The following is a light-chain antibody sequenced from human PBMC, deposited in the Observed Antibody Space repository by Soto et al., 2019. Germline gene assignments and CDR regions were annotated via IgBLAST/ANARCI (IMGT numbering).Light chain of an antibody. CDR2: EVN. CDR3: LSYTIATTRV. V-gene: IGLV2-14*01. J-gene: IGLJ3*02. CDR1: SSDVGGYKF. Sequence: QSALTQPASVSASPGQSITISCTGTSSDVGGYKFVSWYQHHPGKAPKLMIYEVNNRPSGVSNRFSGSNSGNTASLTISGLQPEDEADYYCLSYTIATTRVFVVGTKLNVL.